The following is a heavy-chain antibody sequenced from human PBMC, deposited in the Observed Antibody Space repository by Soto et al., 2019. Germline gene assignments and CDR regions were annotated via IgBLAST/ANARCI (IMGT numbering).Heavy chain of an antibody. D-gene: IGHD3-16*02. CDR2: IIPIFGTA. V-gene: IGHV1-69*06. CDR1: GGTFSSYA. CDR3: ARAWDYVWGSYRRRAWGMDV. J-gene: IGHJ6*02. Sequence: SVKVSCKASGGTFSSYAISWVRQAPGQGLEWMGGIIPIFGTANYAQKFQGRVTITADKSTSTAYMELSSLRSEDTAVYYCARAWDYVWGSYRRRAWGMDVWGQGTTVTV.